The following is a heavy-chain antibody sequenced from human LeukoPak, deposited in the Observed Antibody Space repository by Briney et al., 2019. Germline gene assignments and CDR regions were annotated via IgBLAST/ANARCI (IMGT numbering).Heavy chain of an antibody. CDR2: IYSGGST. J-gene: IGHJ5*02. CDR3: TIDHILSSGSYYNPCGFDP. CDR1: AFSVGSNY. D-gene: IGHD3-10*01. V-gene: IGHV3-66*01. Sequence: GGSLRLSCAASAFSVGSNYMSWVRQDPGKGLEWVSLIYSGGSTYYGDTVKGRFTISRDNSKNTLCLQMIRLRAEDTAVYYCTIDHILSSGSYYNPCGFDPWGQGTLGTVSS.